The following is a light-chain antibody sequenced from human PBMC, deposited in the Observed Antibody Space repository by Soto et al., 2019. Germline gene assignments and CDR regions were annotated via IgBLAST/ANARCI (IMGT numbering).Light chain of an antibody. CDR1: QSLVHSDGKTY. Sequence: DVVMTQSPLSLPVTLGQPASISCRSSQSLVHSDGKTYLNWFQQRTGQSPRRLIYKVSNRDSGVPDRFGGSGSGTDFTWKISRVEAEDGVVYYGMQGTHWPPYTFGQGIKLEIK. CDR2: KVS. J-gene: IGKJ2*01. V-gene: IGKV2-30*02. CDR3: MQGTHWPPYT.